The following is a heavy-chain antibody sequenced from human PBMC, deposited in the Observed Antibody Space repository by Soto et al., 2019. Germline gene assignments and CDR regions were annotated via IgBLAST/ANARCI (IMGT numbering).Heavy chain of an antibody. J-gene: IGHJ4*02. CDR1: GFTFSTYS. CDR2: ITTRRSFR. CDR3: ARDLGVALATLTIDY. V-gene: IGHV3-21*01. D-gene: IGHD2-15*01. Sequence: EVQLVESGGGLVKPGGSLRLSCAASGFTFSTYSMNWVRQAPGKGLEWVADITTRRSFRFYADSVKGRFTISRDDAKNSLYLQMNSLRVEDTGVYYCARDLGVALATLTIDYWGQGALVTVSS.